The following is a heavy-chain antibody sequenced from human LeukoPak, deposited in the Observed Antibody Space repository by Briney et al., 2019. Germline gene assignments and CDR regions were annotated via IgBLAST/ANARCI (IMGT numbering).Heavy chain of an antibody. J-gene: IGHJ4*02. CDR3: ARLSYDSRGYFGQVDFDY. V-gene: IGHV5-51*01. Sequence: GESLKIYCKGSGYSFTSYWIGWVRQMPGKGLEWMGIIYPGDSDTRYSPSFQGQVTISADKSISTAYLQWSSLKASDTAMYYCARLSYDSRGYFGQVDFDYWGQGTLVTVSS. CDR1: GYSFTSYW. D-gene: IGHD3-22*01. CDR2: IYPGDSDT.